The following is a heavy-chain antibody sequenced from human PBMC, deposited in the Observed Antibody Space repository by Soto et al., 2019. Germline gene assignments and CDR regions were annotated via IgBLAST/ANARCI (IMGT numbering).Heavy chain of an antibody. Sequence: ASVKVSCKASGYTFTSYGISWVRQAPGQGLEWMGWISAYNGNTNYPQKLQGRVTMTTDTSTSTAYMELRSLRSDDTAVYYCARDISGLLGFIADYWGQGSLVTVSS. J-gene: IGHJ4*02. D-gene: IGHD3-22*01. CDR3: ARDISGLLGFIADY. V-gene: IGHV1-18*01. CDR1: GYTFTSYG. CDR2: ISAYNGNT.